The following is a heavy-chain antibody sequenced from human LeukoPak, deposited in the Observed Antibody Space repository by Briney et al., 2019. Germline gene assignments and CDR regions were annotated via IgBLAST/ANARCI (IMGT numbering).Heavy chain of an antibody. Sequence: SETLSLTCTVSGGSISSSSSYWGWIRQPPGKGLEWIGHIFHSGRTSYNPSLQSRVTISIDTSKNQFSLKLRFVTAADTAVYYCARVRCSGGSCPYYYYYYYMDVWGKGTTVTVSS. V-gene: IGHV4-39*07. CDR3: ARVRCSGGSCPYYYYYYYMDV. D-gene: IGHD2-15*01. J-gene: IGHJ6*03. CDR1: GGSISSSSSY. CDR2: IFHSGRT.